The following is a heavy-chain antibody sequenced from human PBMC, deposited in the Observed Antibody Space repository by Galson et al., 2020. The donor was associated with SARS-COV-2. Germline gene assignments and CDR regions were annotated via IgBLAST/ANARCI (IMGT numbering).Heavy chain of an antibody. V-gene: IGHV3-9*01. J-gene: IGHJ1*01. Sequence: GGSLRLSCAASGFTFDDYAMHWVRQAPGKGLEWVSGISWNSGSIGYADSVKGRFTISRDNDKNSLYLQMNSLRAEDTALYYCANVHDSPHWGQGTLVTVSS. D-gene: IGHD3-22*01. CDR2: ISWNSGSI. CDR3: ANVHDSPH. CDR1: GFTFDDYA.